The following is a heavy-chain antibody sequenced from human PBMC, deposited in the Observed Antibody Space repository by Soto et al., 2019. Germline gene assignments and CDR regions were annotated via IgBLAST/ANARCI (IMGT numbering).Heavy chain of an antibody. J-gene: IGHJ6*02. CDR3: ARDRSSSWYGRGYHYYGMDV. D-gene: IGHD6-13*01. V-gene: IGHV3-11*01. Sequence: QVQLVESGGGLVKPGGSLRLSCAASGFTSSDYYMSWIRQAPGKGLEYISYISSSGNTIYNADSVRGRFTISRDNAKNSLYLQMNSLRAEDTAVYYCARDRSSSWYGRGYHYYGMDVLGQGTTVTVSS. CDR1: GFTSSDYY. CDR2: ISSSGNTI.